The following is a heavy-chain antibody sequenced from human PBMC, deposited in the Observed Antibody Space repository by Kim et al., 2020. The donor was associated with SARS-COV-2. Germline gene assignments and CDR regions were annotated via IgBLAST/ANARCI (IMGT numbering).Heavy chain of an antibody. CDR3: VGSRYRLIWGDS. CDR1: KFTFNDYT. Sequence: GGSLRLSCAASKFTFNDYTMNWVRQAPGKGLEWVSSISNDSTHIYYGDSMKGRFTSSRDNAKNSLYLEMNSLRGEDTALYFCVGSRYRLIWGDSWGRGTL. CDR2: ISNDSTHI. V-gene: IGHV3-21*01. D-gene: IGHD3-16*01. J-gene: IGHJ4*02.